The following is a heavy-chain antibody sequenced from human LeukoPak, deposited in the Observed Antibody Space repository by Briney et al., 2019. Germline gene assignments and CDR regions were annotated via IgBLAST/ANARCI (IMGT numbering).Heavy chain of an antibody. CDR2: IGTAGDT. J-gene: IGHJ4*02. V-gene: IGHV3-13*01. CDR3: ARSLYDSSGYPYFDY. D-gene: IGHD3-22*01. CDR1: GFTFSSYD. Sequence: GGSLRLSCAASGFTFSSYDMHWVRQATGKGLEWVSAIGTAGDTYYPGSVKGRFTISRENAKNSLYLQMNSLRAGDTAVYYCARSLYDSSGYPYFDYWGQGTLVTVSS.